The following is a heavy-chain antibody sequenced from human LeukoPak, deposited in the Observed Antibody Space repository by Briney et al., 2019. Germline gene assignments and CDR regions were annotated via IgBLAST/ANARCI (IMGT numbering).Heavy chain of an antibody. CDR1: GGSIRSYY. J-gene: IGHJ6*04. V-gene: IGHV4-59*01. CDR3: AREGITMVRGPDV. D-gene: IGHD3-10*01. Sequence: PSETLSLTCTVSGGSIRSYYWSWIRQPPGKGLEWVGYIYDSGSTSYNPSLKSRVTISVDTSKNQFSLKVTSVTAADTAVYYCAREGITMVRGPDVWGKGTTVTVSS. CDR2: IYDSGST.